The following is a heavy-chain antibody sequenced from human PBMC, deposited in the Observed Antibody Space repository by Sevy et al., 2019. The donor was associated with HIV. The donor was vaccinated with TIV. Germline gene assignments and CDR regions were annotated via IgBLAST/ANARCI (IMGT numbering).Heavy chain of an antibody. J-gene: IGHJ4*02. Sequence: GGSLRLSCAASGFTFSNAWMSWVRQAPGKGLEWVGRIKSKTDGGTTDYAAPVKGRFTIPREDSKNTLYLQMNSLKTGDTAVYYCTTVGHSSSWRKYYFDYWGQGTLVTVSS. CDR3: TTVGHSSSWRKYYFDY. V-gene: IGHV3-15*01. CDR2: IKSKTDGGTT. CDR1: GFTFSNAW. D-gene: IGHD6-13*01.